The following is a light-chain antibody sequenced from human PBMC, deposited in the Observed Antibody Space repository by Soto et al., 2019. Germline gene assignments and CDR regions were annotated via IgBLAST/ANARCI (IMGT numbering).Light chain of an antibody. Sequence: VVMTQSPLSLPVTLGQPASISCRSSQSLVYSDGNSYLNWFQQRPGQSPRRLIYKVSNRDSGVPDRFSDTGSGTDFTLKISRLEAEGVGVYYCMQGSQWAYTFGQGTKLEIK. V-gene: IGKV2-30*01. J-gene: IGKJ2*01. CDR3: MQGSQWAYT. CDR1: QSLVYSDGNSY. CDR2: KVS.